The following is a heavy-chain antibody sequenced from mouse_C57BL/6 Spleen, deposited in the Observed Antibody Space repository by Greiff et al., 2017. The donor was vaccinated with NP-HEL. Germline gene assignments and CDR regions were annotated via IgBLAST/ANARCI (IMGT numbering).Heavy chain of an antibody. J-gene: IGHJ4*01. CDR3: ARELAADAMDY. CDR2: ISSGSSTI. D-gene: IGHD1-3*01. Sequence: EVKLVESGGGLVKPGGSLKLCCAASGFTFSDYGMHWVRQAPEKGLEWVAYISSGSSTIYYADTVKGRITISRDKAKNTLFLQRTRLRSEDTAMYYSARELAADAMDYWGQGTSVTVSS. V-gene: IGHV5-17*01. CDR1: GFTFSDYG.